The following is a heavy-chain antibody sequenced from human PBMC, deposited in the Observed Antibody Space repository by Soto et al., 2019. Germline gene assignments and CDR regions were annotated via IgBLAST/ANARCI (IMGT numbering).Heavy chain of an antibody. D-gene: IGHD4-17*01. Sequence: QVQLVQSGAEVKKPGSSVKVSCKASGGTFSSYAISWVRQAPGQGLEWLGGIIPIFGTANYAQKFQGRVTITADESTSTAYMELSSLRSEDTAVYYCARGFWDYGDSYDAFDIWGQGTMVTVSS. V-gene: IGHV1-69*01. CDR1: GGTFSSYA. CDR2: IIPIFGTA. J-gene: IGHJ3*02. CDR3: ARGFWDYGDSYDAFDI.